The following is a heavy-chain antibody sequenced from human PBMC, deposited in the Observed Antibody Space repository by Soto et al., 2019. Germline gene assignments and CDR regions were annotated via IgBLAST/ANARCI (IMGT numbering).Heavy chain of an antibody. J-gene: IGHJ5*02. V-gene: IGHV1-18*01. CDR2: VGGDKGDT. D-gene: IGHD6-13*01. Sequence: HVQLVQSGAEVEKPGASVKVSCKAYGYTFTMFGISWVRQAPGQGLEWMGWVGGDKGDTNYGQKFQVRLTMTTDASTSTDIMELRSMTSDDTAVYYCAREWGISSGINCFDPWGQGTPVTVFS. CDR3: AREWGISSGINCFDP. CDR1: GYTFTMFG.